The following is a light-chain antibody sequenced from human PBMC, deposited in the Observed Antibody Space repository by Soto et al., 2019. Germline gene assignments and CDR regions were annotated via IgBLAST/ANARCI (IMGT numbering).Light chain of an antibody. V-gene: IGLV2-14*01. J-gene: IGLJ2*01. Sequence: QSALTQPASVSGSPGQSIPISCSGTSSDVGTYNYVSWYQQHPGKAPKLMICEVTKRPSGVSNRFSGSKSGNTASLTISGLQAEDEAVYYCSSYTSGTTVVFGGGTKLTV. CDR1: SSDVGTYNY. CDR3: SSYTSGTTVV. CDR2: EVT.